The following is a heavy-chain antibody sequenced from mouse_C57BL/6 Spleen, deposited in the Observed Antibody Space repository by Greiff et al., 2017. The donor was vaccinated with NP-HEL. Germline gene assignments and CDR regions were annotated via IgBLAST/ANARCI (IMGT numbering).Heavy chain of an antibody. J-gene: IGHJ3*01. D-gene: IGHD2-5*01. Sequence: EVQVVESGGDLVKPGGSLKLSCAASGFTFSSYGMSWVRQTPDKRLEWVATISSGGSYTYYPDSVKGRFTISRDNAKNTLYLQMSSLKSEDTAMYYCARLYSNYGGFAYWGQGTLVTVSA. CDR2: ISSGGSYT. CDR3: ARLYSNYGGFAY. V-gene: IGHV5-6*01. CDR1: GFTFSSYG.